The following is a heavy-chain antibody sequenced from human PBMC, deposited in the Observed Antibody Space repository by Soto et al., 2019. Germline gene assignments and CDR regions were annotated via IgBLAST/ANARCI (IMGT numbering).Heavy chain of an antibody. CDR1: GFTFSSYG. CDR2: ISYDGSNK. J-gene: IGHJ6*02. CDR3: ARTGVFYYYGMDV. D-gene: IGHD1-1*01. Sequence: LRLSCAASGFTFSSYGMRWVRQAPGKRLEWVAVISYDGSNKYYADSVKGRFTISRDNSKNTLYLQMNSLRAEDTAVYYCARTGVFYYYGMDVWGQGTAVTVSS. V-gene: IGHV3-30*03.